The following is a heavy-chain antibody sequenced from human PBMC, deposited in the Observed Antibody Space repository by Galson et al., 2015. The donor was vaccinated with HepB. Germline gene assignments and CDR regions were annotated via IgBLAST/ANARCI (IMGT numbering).Heavy chain of an antibody. CDR2: ISSSSSYI. D-gene: IGHD3-3*01. V-gene: IGHV3-21*01. J-gene: IGHJ6*02. CDR3: ARGPDYDFWSGYYTYYYYGMDV. CDR1: GFTFSSYS. Sequence: SLRLSCAASGFTFSSYSMNWVRQAPGKGLEWVSSISSSSSYIYYADSVKGRFTISRDNAKNSLYLQMNSLRAEDTAVYYCARGPDYDFWSGYYTYYYYGMDVWGQGTTVTVSS.